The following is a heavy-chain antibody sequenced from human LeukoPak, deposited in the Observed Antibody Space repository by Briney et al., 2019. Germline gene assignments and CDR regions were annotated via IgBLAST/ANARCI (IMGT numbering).Heavy chain of an antibody. D-gene: IGHD6-19*01. CDR3: ARDAPGRAVAGNDY. CDR2: INHRGST. Sequence: PSETLSLTCAVYGGSFSGYDSSWIRQPPGKGLEWIGEINHRGSTHYNPSLKSRVTIYVDTSKNQFSLKLRSVTAADTAVYYCARDAPGRAVAGNDYWGQGTLVTVSS. J-gene: IGHJ4*02. CDR1: GGSFSGYD. V-gene: IGHV4-34*01.